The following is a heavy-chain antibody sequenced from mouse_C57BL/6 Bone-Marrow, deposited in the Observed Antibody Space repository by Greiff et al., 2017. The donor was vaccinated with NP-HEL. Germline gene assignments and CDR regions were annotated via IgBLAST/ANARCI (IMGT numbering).Heavy chain of an antibody. V-gene: IGHV5-4*03. CDR2: ISDGGSYT. Sequence: EVKLMESGGGLVNPGGSLKLSCAASGFTFSSYAMSWVRQTPEKRLEWVATISDGGSYTYYPDNVKGRFTISRDNAKNNLYLQMSHLKSEDTAMYYCARGGYYLFAYWGQGTLVTVSA. CDR3: ARGGYYLFAY. J-gene: IGHJ3*01. CDR1: GFTFSSYA. D-gene: IGHD2-3*01.